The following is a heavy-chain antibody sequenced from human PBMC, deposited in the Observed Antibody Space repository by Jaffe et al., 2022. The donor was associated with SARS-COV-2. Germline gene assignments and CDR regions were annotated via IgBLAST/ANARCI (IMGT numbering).Heavy chain of an antibody. D-gene: IGHD2-15*01. CDR3: AREDARIPNWFDP. V-gene: IGHV4-61*02. Sequence: QVQLQESGPGLVKPSQTLSLTCTVSGGSISSGSYYWSWIRQPAGKGLEWIGRIYTSGSTNYNPSLKSRVTISVDTSKNQFSLKLSSVTAADTAVYYCAREDARIPNWFDPWGQGTLVTVSS. CDR2: IYTSGST. CDR1: GGSISSGSYY. J-gene: IGHJ5*02.